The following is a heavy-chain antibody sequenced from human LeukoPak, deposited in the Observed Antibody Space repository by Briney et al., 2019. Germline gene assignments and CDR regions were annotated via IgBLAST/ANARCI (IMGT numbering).Heavy chain of an antibody. J-gene: IGHJ4*02. V-gene: IGHV6-1*01. CDR2: TYFRSKWYN. CDR3: AREVRHYYGSGSYYYFDY. D-gene: IGHD3-10*01. Sequence: SQILSLTCAISGDSVSTNNVAWNWIRQSPSRGLEWLARTYFRSKWYNDYAVSVRSRITINPDTSKNQFSLQLNSVTPEDTAVYYCAREVRHYYGSGSYYYFDYWGQGTLVTVSS. CDR1: GDSVSTNNVA.